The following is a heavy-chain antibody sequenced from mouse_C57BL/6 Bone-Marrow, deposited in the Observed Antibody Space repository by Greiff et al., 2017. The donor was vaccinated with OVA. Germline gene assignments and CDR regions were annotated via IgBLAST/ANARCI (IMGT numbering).Heavy chain of an antibody. CDR1: GYTFTDYY. D-gene: IGHD2-3*01. V-gene: IGHV1-19*01. Sequence: VQLQQSGPVLVKPGASVKMSCKASGYTFTDYYMNWVKQSHGKSLEWIGVINPYNGGTSYNQKFKGKATLTVDKSSSTAYMELNSLTSEDSAVYYCARCDGYPFDYWGQGTTLTGSS. CDR3: ARCDGYPFDY. CDR2: INPYNGGT. J-gene: IGHJ2*01.